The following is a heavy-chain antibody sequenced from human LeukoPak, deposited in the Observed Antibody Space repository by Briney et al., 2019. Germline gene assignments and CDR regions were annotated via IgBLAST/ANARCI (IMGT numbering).Heavy chain of an antibody. CDR3: AKVHRAPPARLDSSGFDY. D-gene: IGHD3-22*01. CDR2: IKQDGSEK. V-gene: IGHV3-7*03. Sequence: PGGSLRLSCAASGFTFSSYWMSWVRQAPGKGLEWVANIKQDGSEKYYVNSVRGRFTISRDNSKNTLYLQMNSLRAEDTAVYYCAKVHRAPPARLDSSGFDYWGQGTLVTVSS. CDR1: GFTFSSYW. J-gene: IGHJ4*02.